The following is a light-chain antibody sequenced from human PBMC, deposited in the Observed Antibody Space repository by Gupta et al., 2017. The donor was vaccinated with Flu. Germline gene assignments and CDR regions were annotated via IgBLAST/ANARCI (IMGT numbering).Light chain of an antibody. Sequence: DIQMTQSPSSLSASVGDRVTITYQASQDITNYLHWYQQKPGKAPQLLIYDASTLETGVPSRFSGSGFGTDFTFTISSLQPEDIATYYCQQYDNLPLTFGGGTKVEI. CDR3: QQYDNLPLT. CDR1: QDITNY. J-gene: IGKJ4*01. V-gene: IGKV1-33*01. CDR2: DAS.